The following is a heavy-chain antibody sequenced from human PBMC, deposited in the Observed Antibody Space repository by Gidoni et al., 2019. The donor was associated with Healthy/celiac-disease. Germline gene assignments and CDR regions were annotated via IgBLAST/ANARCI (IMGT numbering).Heavy chain of an antibody. Sequence: EVQLVESGGGLVKPGGSLRLSCAASGFTFINAWMSWVRQAPGKGLAWVGRIKSKTDGGTTDYAAPVKGRFTSSRDDSKNTLYLQMNSLKTEDTAVYYCTTEPFTIFGVVTLNFDYWGQGTLVTVSS. CDR1: GFTFINAW. V-gene: IGHV3-15*01. J-gene: IGHJ4*02. D-gene: IGHD3-3*01. CDR2: IKSKTDGGTT. CDR3: TTEPFTIFGVVTLNFDY.